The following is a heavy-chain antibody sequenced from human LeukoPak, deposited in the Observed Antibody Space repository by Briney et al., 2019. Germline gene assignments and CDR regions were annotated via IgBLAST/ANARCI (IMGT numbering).Heavy chain of an antibody. V-gene: IGHV4-61*01. Sequence: TSETLSLTCTVSGGSVSSGSYYWSWIRQPPGKGLEWIGYIYYSGSTNYNPSPKSRVTISVDTSKNQFSLKLSSVTAADTAVYYCAKTYHSSSWYSHYYYGMDVWGQGTTVTVSS. CDR1: GGSVSSGSYY. J-gene: IGHJ6*02. CDR2: IYYSGST. D-gene: IGHD6-13*01. CDR3: AKTYHSSSWYSHYYYGMDV.